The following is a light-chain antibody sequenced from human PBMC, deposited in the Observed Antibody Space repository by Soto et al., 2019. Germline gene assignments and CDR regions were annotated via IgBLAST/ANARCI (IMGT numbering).Light chain of an antibody. CDR2: GAS. Sequence: EIVLTQSPGTLSLSPGERATLSFRASQSVSNNYIAWYQQKPGQAPSLLIYGASSRATGIPDRFSGSGSGTDFTLTITRLEPEDSAVYDCQQYGCPPLVNFGGGTKVEI. V-gene: IGKV3-20*01. CDR1: QSVSNNY. CDR3: QQYGCPPLVN. J-gene: IGKJ4*01.